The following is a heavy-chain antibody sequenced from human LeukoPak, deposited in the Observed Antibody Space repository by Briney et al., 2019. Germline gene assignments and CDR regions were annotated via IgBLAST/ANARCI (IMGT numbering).Heavy chain of an antibody. Sequence: SETLSLTCTVSGGSISSGGYYWSWIRQPPGKGLEWIGYIYHSGSTYYNPSLKSRVTISVDRSKNQFSLKLSSVTAADTAVYYCARGSTPDEYFQHWGQGTLVTVSS. V-gene: IGHV4-30-2*01. CDR3: ARGSTPDEYFQH. J-gene: IGHJ1*01. CDR1: GGSISSGGYY. CDR2: IYHSGST.